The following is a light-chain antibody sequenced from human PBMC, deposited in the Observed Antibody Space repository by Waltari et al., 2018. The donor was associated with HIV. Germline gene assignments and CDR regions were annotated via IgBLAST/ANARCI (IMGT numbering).Light chain of an antibody. CDR2: EDN. J-gene: IGLJ3*02. CDR3: SSYAGGTSWV. V-gene: IGLV2-23*01. Sequence: QSALTQPASASGSPGQSIAICCTGTSSDVGNHNLVSWYQQSPGKAPRLMIYEDNKRPPLISTRFSASKSGNTASLIISGRQSEDEDYYYFSSYAGGTSWVFGGGTKLTVL. CDR1: SSDVGNHNL.